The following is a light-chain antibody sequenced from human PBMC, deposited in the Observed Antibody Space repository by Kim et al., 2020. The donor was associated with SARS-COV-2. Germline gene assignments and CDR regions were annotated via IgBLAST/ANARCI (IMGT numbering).Light chain of an antibody. J-gene: IGKJ5*01. V-gene: IGKV3-20*01. CDR2: GAS. Sequence: TPGHRAPISRRASQCVSSGSLAPYQQKPGEAPRPLIYGASSRATGIPDRFSGSGSGTDFTLTISRLEPEDFAVYYCQQYGSSPATFGQGPRLEIK. CDR1: QCVSSGS. CDR3: QQYGSSPAT.